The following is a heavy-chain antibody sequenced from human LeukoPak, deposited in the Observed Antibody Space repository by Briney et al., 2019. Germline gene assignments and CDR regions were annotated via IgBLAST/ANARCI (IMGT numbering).Heavy chain of an antibody. CDR3: ARDPHLYGGNSRSHPDY. Sequence: PGGSLRLSCAASGFTFSSYSMNWVRQAPGKGLEWVSYISSSSSTIYYADSVKGRFTISRDNAKNSLYLQMNSLRAEDTAVYYCARDPHLYGGNSRSHPDYWGQGTLVTVSS. CDR2: ISSSSSTI. J-gene: IGHJ4*02. CDR1: GFTFSSYS. V-gene: IGHV3-48*01. D-gene: IGHD4-23*01.